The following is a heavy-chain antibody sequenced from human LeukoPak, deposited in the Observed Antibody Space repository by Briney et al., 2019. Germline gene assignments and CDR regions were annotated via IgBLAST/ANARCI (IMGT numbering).Heavy chain of an antibody. CDR2: IWYDGSNK. CDR3: ARGIGDPRGGGFDP. CDR1: GFTFSSYG. D-gene: IGHD4-17*01. J-gene: IGHJ5*02. V-gene: IGHV3-33*01. Sequence: GGSLRLSCAASGFTFSSYGMHWVRQAPGKGLEWVAVIWYDGSNKYYADSVKGRFTISRDNSKNTLYLQMNSLRAEDTAVYYCARGIGDPRGGGFDPWGQGTLVTVSS.